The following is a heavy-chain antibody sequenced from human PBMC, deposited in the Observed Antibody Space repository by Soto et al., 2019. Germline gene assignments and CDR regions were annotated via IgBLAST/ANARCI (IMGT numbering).Heavy chain of an antibody. Sequence: ASVKVSCKASGYTFTSYDINWVRQATGQGLEWMGKINPSGGSTSYAQKFQGRVTMTRDTSTSTVYMELSSLRSEDTAVYYCAISYDILTGYLPTLPGDAFDIWGQGTMVTVSS. CDR3: AISYDILTGYLPTLPGDAFDI. J-gene: IGHJ3*02. CDR1: GYTFTSYD. V-gene: IGHV1-46*03. D-gene: IGHD3-9*01. CDR2: INPSGGST.